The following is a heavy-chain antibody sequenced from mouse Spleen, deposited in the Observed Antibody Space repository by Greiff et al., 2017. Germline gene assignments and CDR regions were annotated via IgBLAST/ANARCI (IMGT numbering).Heavy chain of an antibody. V-gene: IGHV5-6-3*01. Sequence: EVHLVESGGGLVQPGGSLKLSCAASGFTFSSYDMSWVRQTPDKRLELVATINSNGGSTYYPDSVKGRCTISRANAKNTLYLQMSSLKSEDTAMYYCGGETKEDPFDYWGQGTTLTVSS. J-gene: IGHJ2*01. CDR1: GFTFSSYD. CDR2: INSNGGST. CDR3: GGETKEDPFDY. D-gene: IGHD1-3*01.